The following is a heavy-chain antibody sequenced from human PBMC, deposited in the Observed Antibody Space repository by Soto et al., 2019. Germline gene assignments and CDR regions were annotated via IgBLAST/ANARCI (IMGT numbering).Heavy chain of an antibody. J-gene: IGHJ4*02. D-gene: IGHD2-2*01. CDR3: ARVPHCSSTSCYEYYFDY. CDR2: IYYSGST. CDR1: GGSISSGGYY. V-gene: IGHV4-31*03. Sequence: SETLSLTCTVSGGSISSGGYYWSWIRQHPGKGLEWIGYIYYSGSTYYNPSLKSRVTISVDTSKNQFSLKLSSVTAADTAVYYCARVPHCSSTSCYEYYFDYWGQGTLVTVSS.